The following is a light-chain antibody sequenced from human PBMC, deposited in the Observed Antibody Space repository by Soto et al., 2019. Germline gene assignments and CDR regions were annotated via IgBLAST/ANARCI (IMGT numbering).Light chain of an antibody. Sequence: IVLTQSPGTLSLSPGERATLSCRASQSVSSSSLAWYQQNPGQAPRLLIYGASSRATGIPDRFSGGGSGTDFSLTISRLDPEDFAVYYCQQYSSSPITFGQGTRLEIK. V-gene: IGKV3-20*01. J-gene: IGKJ5*01. CDR2: GAS. CDR3: QQYSSSPIT. CDR1: QSVSSSS.